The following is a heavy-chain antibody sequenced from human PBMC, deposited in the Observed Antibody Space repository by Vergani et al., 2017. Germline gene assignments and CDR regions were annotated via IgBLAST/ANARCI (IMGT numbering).Heavy chain of an antibody. J-gene: IGHJ5*02. CDR2: IYFSGST. D-gene: IGHD6-19*01. CDR1: GASIRSSNYY. V-gene: IGHV4-39*01. CDR3: ARHSSVEWLVKLGWIDP. Sequence: QLQLQESGPGLVKPSATLSLTCSVSGASIRSSNYYWGWIRQPPGKGLEWIASIYFSGSTYYNPSLKSRVTISVDTSKNQFPLRLSSWTAADTAVYVCARHSSVEWLVKLGWIDPWGQGILVTVSS.